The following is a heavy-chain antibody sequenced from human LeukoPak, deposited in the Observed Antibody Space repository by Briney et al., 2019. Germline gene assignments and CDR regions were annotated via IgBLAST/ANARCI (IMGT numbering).Heavy chain of an antibody. CDR3: AKDSEELAPSYYFDY. CDR2: IWYDGSNK. CDR1: GFTFSSYG. J-gene: IGHJ4*02. Sequence: GGSLRLSCAASGFTFSSYGMHWVRQAPGKGLEWVAVIWYDGSNKYYADSVKGRFTISRDNSKNTLYLQMNSLRAEDTAVYYCAKDSEELAPSYYFDYWGQGTLVTVSS. D-gene: IGHD3-10*01. V-gene: IGHV3-33*06.